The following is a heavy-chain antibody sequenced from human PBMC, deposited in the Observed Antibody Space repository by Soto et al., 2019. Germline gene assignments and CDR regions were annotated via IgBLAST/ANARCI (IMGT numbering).Heavy chain of an antibody. Sequence: LRLSCAASGFTFSNFWMHWVRQAPGKGPVWVSRINGDGSSTSHADSVKGRFTISRDNAENTLFLQMSGLRAEDTAVYYCARAQLLPDDAFDAWGRGTVVTVSS. D-gene: IGHD2-2*01. V-gene: IGHV3-74*01. CDR2: INGDGSST. CDR1: GFTFSNFW. CDR3: ARAQLLPDDAFDA. J-gene: IGHJ3*01.